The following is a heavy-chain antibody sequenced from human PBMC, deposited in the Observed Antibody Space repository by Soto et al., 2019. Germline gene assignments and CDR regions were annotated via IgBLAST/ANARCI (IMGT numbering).Heavy chain of an antibody. Sequence: GGSLRLSCAASGFTFISYSMHWVRQAPGKGLEWVAVISYDGINKYYADSVKGRFTISRDNSKNTLYLQMNSLRAEDTAVYYCAKLLAVGATWDGFDIGGQGTMV. CDR3: AKLLAVGATWDGFDI. D-gene: IGHD1-26*01. V-gene: IGHV3-30-3*02. CDR1: GFTFISYS. CDR2: ISYDGINK. J-gene: IGHJ3*02.